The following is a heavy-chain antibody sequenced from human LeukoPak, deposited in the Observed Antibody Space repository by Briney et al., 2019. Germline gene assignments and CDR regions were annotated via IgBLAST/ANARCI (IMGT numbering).Heavy chain of an antibody. CDR3: AKYLSGSFDY. D-gene: IGHD3-22*01. Sequence: GGSLRLPCAASGFTFSTYNIHWVRQAPGKGLEWVAVISYDGRNKYYADSVEGRFTISRDNSKNTLYLQMNSLRAEDTAVYYCAKYLSGSFDYWGQGTLVTVSS. CDR1: GFTFSTYN. J-gene: IGHJ4*02. V-gene: IGHV3-30*18. CDR2: ISYDGRNK.